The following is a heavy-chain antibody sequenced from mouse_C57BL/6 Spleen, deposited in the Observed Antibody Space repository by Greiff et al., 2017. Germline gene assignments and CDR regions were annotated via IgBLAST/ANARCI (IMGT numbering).Heavy chain of an antibody. CDR2: IDPSDSYT. CDR1: GYTFTSYW. D-gene: IGHD1-1*01. J-gene: IGHJ2*01. Sequence: QVQLQQPGAELVRPGTSVKLSCKASGYTFTSYWMHWVKQRPGQGLEWIGVIDPSDSYTNYNQKFKGKATLTVDTSSSTAYMQLSSLTSEDSAVYYCAPFITTVVARGYFAYWGQGTTLTVSS. CDR3: APFITTVVARGYFAY. V-gene: IGHV1-59*01.